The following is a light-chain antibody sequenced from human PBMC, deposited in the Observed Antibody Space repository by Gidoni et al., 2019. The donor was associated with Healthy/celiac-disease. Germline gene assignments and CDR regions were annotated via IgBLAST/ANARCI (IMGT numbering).Light chain of an antibody. V-gene: IGKV1-39*01. J-gene: IGKJ4*01. Sequence: DIQMTQSPSSLSASVGDRVTITCRASQSISSYLNWYQQKPGKAPNLLIYAASSLQSGVPSRFSGSGSGTDFTLTISSLHPEDFATYYCQQSYSPLALTFGGGAKVEIK. CDR1: QSISSY. CDR2: AAS. CDR3: QQSYSPLALT.